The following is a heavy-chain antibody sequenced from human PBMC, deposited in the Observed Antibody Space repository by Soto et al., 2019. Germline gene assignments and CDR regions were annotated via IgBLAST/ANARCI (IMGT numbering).Heavy chain of an antibody. D-gene: IGHD3-3*01. CDR3: ARGRVPRITIFGVVTYFDY. J-gene: IGHJ4*02. Sequence: GGSLRLSCAASGFTFSSYWMSWVRQAPGKGLEWVANIKQDGSEKYYVDSVKGRFTISRDNAKNSLYLQMNSLRAEDTAVYYCARGRVPRITIFGVVTYFDYWGQGTLVTVSS. CDR1: GFTFSSYW. CDR2: IKQDGSEK. V-gene: IGHV3-7*01.